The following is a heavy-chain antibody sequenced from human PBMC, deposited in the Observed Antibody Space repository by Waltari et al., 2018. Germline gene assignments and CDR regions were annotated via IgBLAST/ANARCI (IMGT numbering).Heavy chain of an antibody. CDR2: IYTSWST. V-gene: IGHV4-4*07. CDR1: GGSISGYY. CDR3: ARDVGLATYYDSSGYRNWFDP. D-gene: IGHD3-22*01. Sequence: QVQLQESGPGLVKPSETLSLTCTVSGGSISGYYWSWIRQPAGKGLDWIGRIYTSWSTNYNPSLKSRVTMSVDTSKNQFSLKLSSVTAADTAVYYCARDVGLATYYDSSGYRNWFDPWGQGTLVTVSS. J-gene: IGHJ5*02.